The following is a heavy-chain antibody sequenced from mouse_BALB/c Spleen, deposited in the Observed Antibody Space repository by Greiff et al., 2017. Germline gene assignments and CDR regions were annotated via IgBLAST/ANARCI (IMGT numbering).Heavy chain of an antibody. CDR3: ARRRDGYFDY. CDR2: ISSGGSYT. Sequence: EVQLVESGGGLVKPGGSLKLSCAASGFTFSSYAMSWVRQSPEKRLEWVAEISSGGSYTYYPDTVTGRFTISRDNAKNTLYLEMSSLRSEDTAMYYCARRRDGYFDYWGQGTTLTVSS. D-gene: IGHD2-12*01. CDR1: GFTFSSYA. V-gene: IGHV5-9-4*01. J-gene: IGHJ2*01.